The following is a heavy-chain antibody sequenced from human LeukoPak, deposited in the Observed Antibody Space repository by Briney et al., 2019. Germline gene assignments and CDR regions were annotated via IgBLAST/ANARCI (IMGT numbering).Heavy chain of an antibody. V-gene: IGHV3-48*03. CDR2: ISSSGSTI. CDR1: GFTFSSYE. D-gene: IGHD6-13*01. Sequence: PGGSLRLSCAASGFTFSSYEMNWVRQAPGKGLEWVSYISSSGSTIYYADSVKGRFTISRDNAKNSLYLQMNSLRAEDTAVYYCARIAAAGIYYYYYYMDVWGKGTTVTISS. J-gene: IGHJ6*03. CDR3: ARIAAAGIYYYYYYMDV.